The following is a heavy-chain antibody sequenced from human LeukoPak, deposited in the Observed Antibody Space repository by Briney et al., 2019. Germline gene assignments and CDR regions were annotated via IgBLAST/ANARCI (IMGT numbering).Heavy chain of an antibody. CDR1: GYTFTGYY. D-gene: IGHD3-22*01. Sequence: ASVKVSCKASGYTFTGYYMHWVRQAPGQGLEWMGWINPNSGGTNYAQKFQGRVTMTRDTSISTAYMELSRLRSDDTAVYYCARAGTNYYDSSGYYGDLDYWGQGTLVTVSS. J-gene: IGHJ4*02. V-gene: IGHV1-2*02. CDR2: INPNSGGT. CDR3: ARAGTNYYDSSGYYGDLDY.